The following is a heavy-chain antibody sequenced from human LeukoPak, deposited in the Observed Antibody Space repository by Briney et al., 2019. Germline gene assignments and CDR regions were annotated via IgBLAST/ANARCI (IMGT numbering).Heavy chain of an antibody. J-gene: IGHJ4*02. CDR2: IYSSGST. Sequence: SETLSLTCTVSGGSISSYYWSWIRQPPGKGLEWIGYIYSSGSTNYNPSLKSRLTISVDASKNQFSLKLTSVTAADTAVYYCARGYYYGSGSYGLDYWGQGTLVTVSS. D-gene: IGHD3-10*01. CDR3: ARGYYYGSGSYGLDY. V-gene: IGHV4-59*01. CDR1: GGSISSYY.